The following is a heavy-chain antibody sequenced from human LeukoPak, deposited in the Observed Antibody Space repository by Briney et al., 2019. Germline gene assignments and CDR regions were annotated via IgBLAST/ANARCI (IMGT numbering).Heavy chain of an antibody. CDR2: MNPNSGNT. V-gene: IGHV1-8*01. Sequence: GASVKVSCKASGYTFTSYDINWVRQAPGQGLEWMGWMNPNSGNTGYAQKFQGRVTMTRNTSISTAYMELSGLRSEDTAVYYCARGPTEWELLFQHWGQGTLVTVSS. CDR3: ARGPTEWELLFQH. J-gene: IGHJ1*01. D-gene: IGHD1-26*01. CDR1: GYTFTSYD.